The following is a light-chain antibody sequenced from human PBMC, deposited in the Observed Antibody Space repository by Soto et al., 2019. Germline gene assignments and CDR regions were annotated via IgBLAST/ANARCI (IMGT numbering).Light chain of an antibody. J-gene: IGLJ1*01. Sequence: QPVLTQSSSASASLGTSVKLTCTLSSGHTSYIIIWHQQQPGKAPRYLMKLEGSGTYNKGSGVPDRFSGSSSGADRYLTISNLQVEDEDDYYCETWDSNSHVFGTGTKLTVL. CDR2: LEGSGTY. CDR1: SGHTSYI. CDR3: ETWDSNSHV. V-gene: IGLV4-60*02.